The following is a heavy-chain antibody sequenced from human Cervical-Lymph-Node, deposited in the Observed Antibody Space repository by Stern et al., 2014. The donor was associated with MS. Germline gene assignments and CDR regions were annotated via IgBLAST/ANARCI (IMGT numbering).Heavy chain of an antibody. CDR1: GGSISSYY. CDR3: ARSPSSGWEYYFDY. CDR2: FYCCGIT. V-gene: IGHV4-59*01. J-gene: IGHJ4*02. D-gene: IGHD6-19*01. Sequence: QLKLQESGPGLVKLSETLSLTCTVSGGSISSYYWNWIRQPAGKGLERIGYFYCCGITNYIPSLNSRVRMSVDRTKNQFSLNLSSVTAADTAMYYCARSPSSGWEYYFDYWGQGTLVTVSS.